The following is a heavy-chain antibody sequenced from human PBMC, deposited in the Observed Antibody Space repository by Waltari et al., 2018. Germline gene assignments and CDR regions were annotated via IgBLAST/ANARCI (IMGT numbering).Heavy chain of an antibody. CDR1: GYTFTGYY. CDR2: INPNSGGT. V-gene: IGHV1-2*02. Sequence: QVQLVQSGAEVKKPGASVKVSCKASGYTFTGYYMHWVRQAPGQGLEWIGWINPNSGGTNYAQKFQGRVTMTRDTSISTAYMELSRLRSDDTAVYYCARGPTHDIVVVPAAIFDYYMDVWGKGTTVTVSS. D-gene: IGHD2-2*02. J-gene: IGHJ6*03. CDR3: ARGPTHDIVVVPAAIFDYYMDV.